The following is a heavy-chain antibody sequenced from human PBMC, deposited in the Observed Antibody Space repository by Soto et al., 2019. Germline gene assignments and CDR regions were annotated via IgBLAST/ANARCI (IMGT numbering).Heavy chain of an antibody. Sequence: QVQLVQSGAEEKKPGASVQVSCKTSGYTFTSYDINWVRQAPGQGLEWVGWMNTNSDDTRSAQKFRGRLTLTRDKSMRAVYMKLSNLRPDDSAVYYCAREWSAAGHFYGMDVWGQGTTVAVSS. CDR1: GYTFTSYD. CDR3: AREWSAAGHFYGMDV. CDR2: MNTNSDDT. J-gene: IGHJ6*02. D-gene: IGHD6-13*01. V-gene: IGHV1-8*01.